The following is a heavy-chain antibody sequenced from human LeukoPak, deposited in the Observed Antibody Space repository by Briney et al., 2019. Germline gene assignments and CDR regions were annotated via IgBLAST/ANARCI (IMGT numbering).Heavy chain of an antibody. CDR2: IYYSGST. CDR3: AREGGYYYDSTPKEGY. CDR1: GGSISSGGYY. Sequence: PSQTLSLTCTVSGGSISSGGYYWSWIRQHPGKGLEWIGYIYYSGSTYYNPSLKSRVTISVDTSKNQFSLKLSSVTAADTAVYYCAREGGYYYDSTPKEGYWGQGTLVTVSS. D-gene: IGHD3-22*01. J-gene: IGHJ4*02. V-gene: IGHV4-31*03.